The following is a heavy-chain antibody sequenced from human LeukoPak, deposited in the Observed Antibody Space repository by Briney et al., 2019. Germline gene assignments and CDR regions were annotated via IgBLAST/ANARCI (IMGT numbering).Heavy chain of an antibody. V-gene: IGHV3-30*03. Sequence: GGTLRLSCAASGFTFSSYGMHWVRQAPGKGLEWVAVISYDGSNKYYADSVKGRFTISRDNSKNTLYLQMNSLRAEDTAVYYCARDDYGDHWGQGTLVTVSS. J-gene: IGHJ4*02. CDR2: ISYDGSNK. CDR3: ARDDYGDH. CDR1: GFTFSSYG.